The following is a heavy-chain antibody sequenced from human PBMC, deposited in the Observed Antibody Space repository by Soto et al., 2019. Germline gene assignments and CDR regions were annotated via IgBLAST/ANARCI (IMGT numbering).Heavy chain of an antibody. CDR1: GYTFKSYA. V-gene: IGHV1-3*01. Sequence: GASVKVSCKASGYTFKSYAMHWVRQAPGQRLEWMGWINADNGNTNYSQKVQGRVTITTDTSTSTAYMELSSLRSEDTTVYYCARDLGGWTDYWGQGTLVTVSS. CDR3: ARDLGGWTDY. CDR2: INADNGNT. D-gene: IGHD6-19*01. J-gene: IGHJ4*02.